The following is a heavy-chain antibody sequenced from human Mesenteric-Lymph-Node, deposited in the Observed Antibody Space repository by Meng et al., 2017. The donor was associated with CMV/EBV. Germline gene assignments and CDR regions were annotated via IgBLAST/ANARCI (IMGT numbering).Heavy chain of an antibody. CDR3: ARDRCSSTSCPGPDAFDI. CDR2: IYSGGST. Sequence: ETLSLTCAASGFTVSSNYMSWVRQAPGKGLEWVSVIYSGGSTYYADSVKGRFTISRDNSKNTLYLQMNSLRAEDTAVYYCARDRCSSTSCPGPDAFDIWGQGTMVTVSS. D-gene: IGHD2-2*01. J-gene: IGHJ3*02. CDR1: GFTVSSNY. V-gene: IGHV3-66*02.